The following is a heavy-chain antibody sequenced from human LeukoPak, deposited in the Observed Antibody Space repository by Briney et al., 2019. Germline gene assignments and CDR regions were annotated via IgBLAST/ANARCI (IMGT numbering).Heavy chain of an antibody. V-gene: IGHV4-34*01. CDR3: ARSNSGTYYSN. CDR2: INHSGSN. J-gene: IGHJ4*02. CDR1: GGSFRGYY. D-gene: IGHD3-10*01. Sequence: SETLSLTCAVSGGSFRGYYWSWIRQPPGKGLEWIGEINHSGSNNYNPSLKSRVTISEDTSNNQFSLKLNSVTAADTAVYYCARSNSGTYYSNWGQGTLVTVSS.